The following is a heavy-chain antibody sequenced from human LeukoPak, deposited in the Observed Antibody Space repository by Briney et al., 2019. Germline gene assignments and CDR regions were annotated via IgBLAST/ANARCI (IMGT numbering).Heavy chain of an antibody. V-gene: IGHV4-31*03. CDR1: GGSISSGGYY. Sequence: PSQTLSLTCTVSGGSISSGGYYWSWIRQHPGKGLEWIGYIYYSGSTYYNPSLKSRVTISVDTSKNQFSLKLSSVTAADTAVYYCASGGYDILTGYCWFDPWGQGTLVTVSS. J-gene: IGHJ5*02. CDR3: ASGGYDILTGYCWFDP. D-gene: IGHD3-9*01. CDR2: IYYSGST.